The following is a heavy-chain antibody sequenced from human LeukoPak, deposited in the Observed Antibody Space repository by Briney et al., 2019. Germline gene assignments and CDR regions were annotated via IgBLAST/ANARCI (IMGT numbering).Heavy chain of an antibody. CDR1: GGSISSYY. CDR2: IYYSGST. D-gene: IGHD3-22*01. Sequence: SETLSLTCTVSGGSISSYYWSWIRQPPGKGLEWIGYIYYSGSTNYNPSLKSRVTISVDTSKNQFSLKLSSVTAADTAVYYCARGGYDSSGLTEYFQHWGQGTLATVSS. CDR3: ARGGYDSSGLTEYFQH. V-gene: IGHV4-59*01. J-gene: IGHJ1*01.